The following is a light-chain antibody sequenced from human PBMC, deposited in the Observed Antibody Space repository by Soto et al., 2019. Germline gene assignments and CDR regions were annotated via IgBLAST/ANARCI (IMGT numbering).Light chain of an antibody. Sequence: QSALTQPASVSGSPGQSITISCTGTSSDVGSYNVVSWYQQLPGKAPKLIIYEVSRRPSGVSNRFSGSKSGNTASLTISGLQAEDEADYYCCSWAGSNTLDFFGTGTKLTVL. CDR1: SSDVGSYNV. CDR2: EVS. V-gene: IGLV2-23*02. CDR3: CSWAGSNTLDF. J-gene: IGLJ1*01.